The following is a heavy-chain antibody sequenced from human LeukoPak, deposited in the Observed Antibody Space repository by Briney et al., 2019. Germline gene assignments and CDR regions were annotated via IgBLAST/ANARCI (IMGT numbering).Heavy chain of an antibody. CDR3: ARDHAYAFDI. V-gene: IGHV3-48*01. Sequence: GGSLRLSCVASGFTFSDFSLNWVRQAPGKGLEWISYIGSPIYYADSFEGRFTISRDNAKHSLYLQMNRLRAEDTAVYYCARDHAYAFDIWGQGTLVTVSS. CDR2: IGSPI. J-gene: IGHJ3*02. CDR1: GFTFSDFS. D-gene: IGHD2-2*01.